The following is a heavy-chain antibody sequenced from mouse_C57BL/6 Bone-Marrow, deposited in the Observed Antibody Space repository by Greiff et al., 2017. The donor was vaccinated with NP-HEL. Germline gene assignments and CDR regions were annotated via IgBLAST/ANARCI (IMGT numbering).Heavy chain of an antibody. V-gene: IGHV5-2*01. Sequence: EVKLMESGGGLVQPGESLKLSCESNEYEFPSHDMSWVRKTPEKRLELVAAINSDGGSTYYPDTMERRFIISRDNTKKTLYLQMSSLRSEDTALYYCARQLRNSPWFAYWGQGTLVTVSA. CDR3: ARQLRNSPWFAY. CDR2: INSDGGST. CDR1: EYEFPSHD. J-gene: IGHJ3*01.